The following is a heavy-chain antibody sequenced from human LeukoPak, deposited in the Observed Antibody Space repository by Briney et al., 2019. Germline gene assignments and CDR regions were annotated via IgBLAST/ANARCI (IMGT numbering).Heavy chain of an antibody. D-gene: IGHD3-22*01. CDR3: AKDVRWLSLPYYYYYGMDV. J-gene: IGHJ6*02. CDR2: ISHDGSNK. CDR1: AFTSSRYG. Sequence: GGPLRLSSAASAFTSSRYGMPTVRQAPGKALAPPAIISHDGSNKYYADSVKGRFTISRDNSKNTLYLQMNSLRAEDTAVYYCAKDVRWLSLPYYYYYGMDVWGQGTTVTVSS. V-gene: IGHV3-30*18.